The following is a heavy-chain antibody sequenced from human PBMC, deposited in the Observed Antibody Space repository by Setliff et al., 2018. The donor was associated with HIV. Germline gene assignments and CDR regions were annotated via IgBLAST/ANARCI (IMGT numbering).Heavy chain of an antibody. Sequence: ASVKVSCKASGYTFTGYYIHCLRQAPGQGLQWMGRINPKTGDTDYAQNFQGRVTLTTDTSINTAYMELHRLTSDDTAVYYCARSEGQWLRPEGALCDYWGQGTLVTVSS. CDR3: ARSEGQWLRPEGALCDY. J-gene: IGHJ4*02. V-gene: IGHV1-2*06. D-gene: IGHD5-12*01. CDR2: INPKTGDT. CDR1: GYTFTGYY.